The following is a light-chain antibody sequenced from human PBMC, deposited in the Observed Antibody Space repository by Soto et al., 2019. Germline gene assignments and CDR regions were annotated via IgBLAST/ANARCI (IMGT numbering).Light chain of an antibody. CDR1: QSVSSSY. CDR2: GAS. J-gene: IGKJ4*01. V-gene: IGKV3-20*01. Sequence: EIVLTQSPGTLSLSPGEGATLSCRASQSVSSSYLAWYQQRPGQAPRLLIDGASSRATGIPDRFSGSGSGTDFTLTISRLEPEDFAVYYCQQYGSSPPLTFGGGTKVEI. CDR3: QQYGSSPPLT.